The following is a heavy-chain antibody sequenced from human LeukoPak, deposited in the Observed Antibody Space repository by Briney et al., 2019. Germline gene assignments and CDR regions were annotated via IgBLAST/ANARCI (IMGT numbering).Heavy chain of an antibody. D-gene: IGHD2-2*01. Sequence: SETLSLTCTVSNFSIANDYYWGWIRQSPVKGLEWIGGVHHGGYTYSNPSLKSRVTISVDTSKNQFSLKLSSVTAADTAVYYCAGLRGYCSSTSCGAFDIWGQGTIVTVSS. CDR2: VHHGGYT. CDR3: AGLRGYCSSTSCGAFDI. V-gene: IGHV4-38-2*02. J-gene: IGHJ3*02. CDR1: NFSIANDYY.